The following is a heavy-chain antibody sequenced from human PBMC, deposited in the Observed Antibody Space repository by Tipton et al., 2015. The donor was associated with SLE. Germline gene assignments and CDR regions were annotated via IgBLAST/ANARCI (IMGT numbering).Heavy chain of an antibody. CDR1: GGSISSSSYY. CDR2: IYYSGST. Sequence: TLSLTCTVSGGSISSSSYYWGWIRQPPGKGLEWIGSIYYSGSTYYNPSLKSRVTISVDTSKNQFSLKLTSLTAADTAVYYCARGVDFWSGLHWYFDLWGRGTRVTVSA. D-gene: IGHD3-3*01. CDR3: ARGVDFWSGLHWYFDL. J-gene: IGHJ2*01. V-gene: IGHV4-39*07.